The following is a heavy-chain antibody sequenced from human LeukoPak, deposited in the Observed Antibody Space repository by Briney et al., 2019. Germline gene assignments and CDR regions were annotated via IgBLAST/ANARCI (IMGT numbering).Heavy chain of an antibody. CDR1: GFTFSSYA. V-gene: IGHV3-23*01. D-gene: IGHD3-10*01. CDR2: IDANGVAT. Sequence: GGSLRLSCAASGFTFSSYAMTWVRQAPGKGLEWVSSIDANGVATFYAESVKGWFSISRDNAKNPVGLQMHSLTAEDTAVYYCAKDQSYYNWFDPWGQGTLVTVSS. J-gene: IGHJ5*02. CDR3: AKDQSYYNWFDP.